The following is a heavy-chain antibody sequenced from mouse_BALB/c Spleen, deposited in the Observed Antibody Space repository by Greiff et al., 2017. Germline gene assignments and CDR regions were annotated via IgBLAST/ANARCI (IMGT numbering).Heavy chain of an antibody. CDR3: ASSIYYDYDRYAMDY. CDR1: GYSITSDYA. CDR2: ISYSGST. Sequence: EVKLQESGPGLVKPSQSLSLTCTVTGYSITSDYAWNWIRQFPGNKLEWMGDISYSGSTSYNPPLKSRISITRDTSKNQFFLQLNSVTTEDTATYCCASSIYYDYDRYAMDYWGQGTSVTVSS. D-gene: IGHD2-4*01. V-gene: IGHV3-2*02. J-gene: IGHJ4*01.